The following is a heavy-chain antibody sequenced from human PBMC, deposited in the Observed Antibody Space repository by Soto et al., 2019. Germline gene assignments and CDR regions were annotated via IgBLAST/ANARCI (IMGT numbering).Heavy chain of an antibody. V-gene: IGHV3-23*01. CDR3: ARRLDYDILTGTIDY. D-gene: IGHD3-9*01. CDR2: ISRSGGSP. CDR1: GFPFSNYA. J-gene: IGHJ4*02. Sequence: EVQLLESGGGLVQPGMSLRLSCSASGFPFSNYAMSWVRQAPGKGLEWVSAISRSGGSPYYADSVRGRFTVSRDNSKPTLYLQMNSLRAEDTAVYYCARRLDYDILTGTIDYWGQGTLVTVSS.